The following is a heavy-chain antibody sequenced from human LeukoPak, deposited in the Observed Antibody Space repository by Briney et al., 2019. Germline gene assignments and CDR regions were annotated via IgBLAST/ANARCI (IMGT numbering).Heavy chain of an antibody. Sequence: GASVKVSCKVSGYTLTELSMHWVRQAPGKGLEWMGGFDPEDGETIYAQKFQGRVTMTEDTSTDTAYMELSSLRSEDTAVYYCARGAWFGETDAFDIWGQGTMVTVSS. CDR2: FDPEDGET. D-gene: IGHD3-10*01. V-gene: IGHV1-24*01. J-gene: IGHJ3*02. CDR1: GYTLTELS. CDR3: ARGAWFGETDAFDI.